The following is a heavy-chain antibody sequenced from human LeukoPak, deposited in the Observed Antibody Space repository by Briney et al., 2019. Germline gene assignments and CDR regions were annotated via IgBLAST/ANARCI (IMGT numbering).Heavy chain of an antibody. CDR3: ARVGSGTYIDNFYMDV. V-gene: IGHV1-69*05. Sequence: ASVKVSCKASGGTFSSYIISWVRQAPGQGLEWMGRLIPVFHTPKYAQKFQGRVTITTDASTNTAYMELSSLRSEDTAVYYCARVGSGTYIDNFYMDVWGKGTTVIV. J-gene: IGHJ6*03. CDR1: GGTFSSYI. D-gene: IGHD1-1*01. CDR2: LIPVFHTP.